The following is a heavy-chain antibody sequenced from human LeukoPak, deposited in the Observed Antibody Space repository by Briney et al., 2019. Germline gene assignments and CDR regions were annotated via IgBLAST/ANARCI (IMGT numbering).Heavy chain of an antibody. CDR1: GFTLSSYG. J-gene: IGHJ3*02. V-gene: IGHV3-33*01. CDR3: ARDRAVAGPSHDAFDI. Sequence: GGSLRLSCAASGFTLSSYGMHWVRQAPGKGLEWVAVIWYDGSNKYYADSVKGRFTISRDNSKNTLYLQMNSLRAEDTAVYYCARDRAVAGPSHDAFDIWGQGTMVTVSS. D-gene: IGHD6-19*01. CDR2: IWYDGSNK.